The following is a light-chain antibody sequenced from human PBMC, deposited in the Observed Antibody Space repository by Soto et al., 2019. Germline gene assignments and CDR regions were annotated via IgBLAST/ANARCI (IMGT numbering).Light chain of an antibody. CDR2: GAN. CDR1: QSISRY. CDR3: QQTYRIPPT. J-gene: IGKJ5*01. Sequence: DIQMTQSPSSLSASVGDRVTITCRSSQSISRYLNWYQQRPGTAPKVLIFGANSLQSGVPSRFSGSGSGPGFTLTISSLQPEDFAFYYCQQTYRIPPTFGQGTRLEIK. V-gene: IGKV1-39*01.